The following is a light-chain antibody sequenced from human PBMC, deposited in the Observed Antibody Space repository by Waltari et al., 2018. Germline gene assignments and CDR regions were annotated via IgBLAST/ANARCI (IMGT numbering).Light chain of an antibody. CDR2: GAA. CDR1: QIAGTTH. J-gene: IGKJ2*01. V-gene: IGKV3-20*01. CDR3: QQYGSSPYT. Sequence: SSGPSQIAGTTHGALYQEKPGRPPRLLIHGAASRATGIPDRFSGGGYGTDFALTISRSEPDDLAVYYGQQYGSSPYTLGQGPKLNLK.